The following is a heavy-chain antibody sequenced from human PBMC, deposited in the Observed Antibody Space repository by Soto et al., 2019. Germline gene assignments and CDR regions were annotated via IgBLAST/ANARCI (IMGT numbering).Heavy chain of an antibody. CDR2: IKSKTDGGTT. Sequence: GGSLRLSCAASGFTFSNAWMSWVRQAPGKGLEWVGRIKSKTDGGTTDYAAPVKGRFTISRDDSKNTLYLQMNSLKTEDTAVYYCTTDWTVAGTGDAFDIWGQGTMVTVSS. V-gene: IGHV3-15*01. CDR1: GFTFSNAW. D-gene: IGHD6-19*01. CDR3: TTDWTVAGTGDAFDI. J-gene: IGHJ3*02.